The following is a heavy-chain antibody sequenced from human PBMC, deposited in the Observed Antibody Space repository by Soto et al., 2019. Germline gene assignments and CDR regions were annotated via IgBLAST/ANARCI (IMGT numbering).Heavy chain of an antibody. CDR3: ARDDATYCGGDCYRYFFDGLDV. J-gene: IGHJ6*02. D-gene: IGHD2-21*02. Sequence: QVQLVQSGAEVKKPGSSVKVSCKASGGTFSNHAISWVRQAPGQGLEWMGGIIPMFGTADYAQKFQGRVTITADESTTTAHMELSSLRSEDSAVYYCARDDATYCGGDCYRYFFDGLDVWGQGTTVTVAS. CDR1: GGTFSNHA. CDR2: IIPMFGTA. V-gene: IGHV1-69*01.